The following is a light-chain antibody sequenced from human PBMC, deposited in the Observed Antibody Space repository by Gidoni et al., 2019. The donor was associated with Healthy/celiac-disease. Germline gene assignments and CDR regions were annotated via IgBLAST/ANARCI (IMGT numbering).Light chain of an antibody. J-gene: IGLJ2*01. Sequence: QSALTQPPSASGSPVQSVTISCTGTRSDVGGYNYVSWYQQHPGKAPKLMIYEVSKRPSGVPERFSGSKSGNTASLTVSGLQAEDEADYYCSSYAGSNNLVFGGGTKLTVL. CDR2: EVS. CDR3: SSYAGSNNLV. V-gene: IGLV2-8*01. CDR1: RSDVGGYNY.